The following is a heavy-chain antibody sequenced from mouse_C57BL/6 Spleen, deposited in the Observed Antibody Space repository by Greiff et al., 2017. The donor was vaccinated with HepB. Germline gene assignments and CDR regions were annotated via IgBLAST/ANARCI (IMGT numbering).Heavy chain of an antibody. V-gene: IGHV1-42*01. D-gene: IGHD2-3*01. CDR2: INPSTGGT. J-gene: IGHJ3*01. Sequence: EVKLVESGPELVKPGASVKISCKASGYSFTGYYMNWVKQSPEKSLEWIGEINPSTGGTTYNQKFKAKATLTVDKSSSTAYMQLKSLTSEDSAVYYCAREGIDDGSFAYWGQGTLVTVSA. CDR3: AREGIDDGSFAY. CDR1: GYSFTGYY.